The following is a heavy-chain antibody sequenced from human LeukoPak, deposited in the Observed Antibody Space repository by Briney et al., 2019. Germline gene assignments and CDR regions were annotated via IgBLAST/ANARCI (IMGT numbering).Heavy chain of an antibody. J-gene: IGHJ6*03. D-gene: IGHD2-15*01. CDR3: ARDRCSGGSCDSFYYYYYYMDV. CDR2: ISGSGGST. CDR1: GFTFSSYA. V-gene: IGHV3-23*01. Sequence: GGSLRLSCAASGFTFSSYAMSWVRQAPGKGLEWVSAISGSGGSTYYADSVKGRFTISRDNAKNSLYLQMNSLRAEDTAVYYCARDRCSGGSCDSFYYYYYYMDVWGKGTTVTVSS.